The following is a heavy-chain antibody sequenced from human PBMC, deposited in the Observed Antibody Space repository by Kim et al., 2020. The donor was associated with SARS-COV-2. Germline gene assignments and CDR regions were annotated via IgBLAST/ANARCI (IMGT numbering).Heavy chain of an antibody. CDR3: ARGGPYYDFWSGKLGAFDI. CDR2: INPNSGGT. Sequence: ASVKVSCKASGYTFTGYYMHWVRQAPGQGLEWMGWINPNSGGTNYAQKFQGRVTMTRDTSISTAYMELSRLRSDHTAVYYCARGGPYYDFWSGKLGAFDIWGQGTMVTVSS. J-gene: IGHJ3*02. CDR1: GYTFTGYY. D-gene: IGHD3-3*01. V-gene: IGHV1-2*02.